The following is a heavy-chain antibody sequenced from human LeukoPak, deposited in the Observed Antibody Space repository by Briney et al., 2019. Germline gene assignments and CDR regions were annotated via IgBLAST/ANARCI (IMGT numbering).Heavy chain of an antibody. J-gene: IGHJ3*02. Sequence: GGSLRLSCAASGFTFSSYAMSWVRQAPGKGLEWVSAISGSGGSTYYADSVKGRFTISRDNSKNTLYLQMNSLRAEDTAVYYCAKSPGRYYDSSGYVDIWGQGTMVTVSS. V-gene: IGHV3-23*01. CDR3: AKSPGRYYDSSGYVDI. CDR2: ISGSGGST. D-gene: IGHD3-22*01. CDR1: GFTFSSYA.